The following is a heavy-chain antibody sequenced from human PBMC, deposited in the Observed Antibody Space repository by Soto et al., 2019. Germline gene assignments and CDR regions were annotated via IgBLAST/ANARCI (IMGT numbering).Heavy chain of an antibody. Sequence: QVQLVDSGGGLVKPGGSLRLSCAASGFTFTDYYMSWIRQAPGRGLEWVSYISGSGSTIYYAESVKGRFTISRDNAKNSLHLQMDSLRAEDTAVYYFARDRGAQTDGRTGVDYWGQGALVTVSS. J-gene: IGHJ4*02. D-gene: IGHD1-1*01. CDR3: ARDRGAQTDGRTGVDY. CDR1: GFTFTDYY. CDR2: ISGSGSTI. V-gene: IGHV3-11*01.